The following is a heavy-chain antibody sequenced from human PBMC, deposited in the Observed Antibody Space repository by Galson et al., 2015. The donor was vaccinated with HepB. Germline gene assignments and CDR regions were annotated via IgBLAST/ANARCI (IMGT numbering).Heavy chain of an antibody. Sequence: SLRLSCAASGFTFSSYGMHWVRQAPGKGLEWVAVISYDGSNKYYADSVKGRFTISRDNSKNTLYLQMNSLRAEDTAVYYCAKDQVKYYYDSSGYDYWGQGTLVTVSS. CDR3: AKDQVKYYYDSSGYDY. CDR2: ISYDGSNK. D-gene: IGHD3-22*01. CDR1: GFTFSSYG. V-gene: IGHV3-30*18. J-gene: IGHJ4*02.